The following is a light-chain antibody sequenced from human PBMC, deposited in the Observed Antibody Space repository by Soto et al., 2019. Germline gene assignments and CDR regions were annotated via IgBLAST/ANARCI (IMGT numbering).Light chain of an antibody. CDR1: QSVFSS. CDR2: GAA. CDR3: QKYHNWPA. Sequence: EIVKTQSPATLSVSPGXRATLSCRASQSVFSSLAWYQQKPGQAPRLLIYGAATRATGIPGRFSGSGSGTEFTLTISSLQSEDFAVYYCQKYHNWPAFGQGTKVDIK. J-gene: IGKJ1*01. V-gene: IGKV3-15*01.